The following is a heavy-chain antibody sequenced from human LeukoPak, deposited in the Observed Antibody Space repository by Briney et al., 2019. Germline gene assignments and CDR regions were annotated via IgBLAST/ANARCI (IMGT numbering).Heavy chain of an antibody. CDR3: ERGLVTIVNCFDY. CDR2: ISSSGSTI. V-gene: IGHV3-48*03. Sequence: GGSLRLSCAASGFTFSSYEMNWVRQAPGKGLEWVSYISSSGSTIYYADSVKGRFTISRDNAKNSLYLQMNSLRAEGTAVYYCERGLVTIVNCFDYWGQGTLATVSS. D-gene: IGHD5-12*01. CDR1: GFTFSSYE. J-gene: IGHJ4*02.